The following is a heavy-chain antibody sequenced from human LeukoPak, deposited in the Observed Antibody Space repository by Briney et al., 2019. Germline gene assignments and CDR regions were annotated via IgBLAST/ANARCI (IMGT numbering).Heavy chain of an antibody. J-gene: IGHJ4*02. D-gene: IGHD5-18*01. V-gene: IGHV1-69*05. CDR1: GGTFSSYA. CDR3: ARTSQRAGYSYGYRPFDY. Sequence: SVKVSCKASGGTFSSYAISWVRQAPGQGLEWMGGIIPIFGTANYAQKFQGRVTITTDESTSTAYMEPSSLRSEDTAVYYCARTSQRAGYSYGYRPFDYWGQGTLVTVSS. CDR2: IIPIFGTA.